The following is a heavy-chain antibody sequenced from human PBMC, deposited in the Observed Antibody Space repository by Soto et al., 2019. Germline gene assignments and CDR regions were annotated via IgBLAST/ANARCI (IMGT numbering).Heavy chain of an antibody. CDR3: ATVRISIAVVGEAVYVVDN. CDR1: GYIFTGYY. V-gene: IGHV1-2*04. Sequence: ASVKVSCKASGYIFTGYYMHWVRQAPGQGLEWMGWINPNSGDTNYTQKFQGWVTMTRDTPISTAYMELSRLRSDDTAVYYCATVRISIAVVGEAVYVVDNWGQGTPVTVSS. CDR2: INPNSGDT. D-gene: IGHD6-19*01. J-gene: IGHJ4*02.